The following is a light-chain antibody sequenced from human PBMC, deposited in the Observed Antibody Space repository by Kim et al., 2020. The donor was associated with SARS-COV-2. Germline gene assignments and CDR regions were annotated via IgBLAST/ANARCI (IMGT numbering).Light chain of an antibody. V-gene: IGKV3-20*01. Sequence: SPGERATLSCRASQSVSSSYLVWYQQKPVQAPRLLIYGASSRATGITDRFSGSGSGTDFTLTISRLEPEDFAVYYCQQFGSSHWTFGQGTKVDIK. J-gene: IGKJ1*01. CDR1: QSVSSSY. CDR2: GAS. CDR3: QQFGSSHWT.